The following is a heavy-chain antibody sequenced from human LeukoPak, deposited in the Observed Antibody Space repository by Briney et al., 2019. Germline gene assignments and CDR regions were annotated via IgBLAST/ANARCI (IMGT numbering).Heavy chain of an antibody. CDR1: GFTFSNAW. V-gene: IGHV3-15*01. Sequence: GESLRLSCAASGFTFSNAWMSWVRQAPGKGLEWVGRIKSKTDGGTTDYAAPVKGRFTISRDDSKNTLYLQMNSLKTEDTAVYYCTTGLTGDIVVVPAAMTGAFDIWGQGTMVTVSS. D-gene: IGHD2-2*01. CDR3: TTGLTGDIVVVPAAMTGAFDI. J-gene: IGHJ3*02. CDR2: IKSKTDGGTT.